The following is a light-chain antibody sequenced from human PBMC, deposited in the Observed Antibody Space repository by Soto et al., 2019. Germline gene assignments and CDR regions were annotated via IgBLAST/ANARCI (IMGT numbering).Light chain of an antibody. CDR2: GNS. J-gene: IGLJ3*02. CDR1: SSNIGAGYD. V-gene: IGLV1-40*01. CDR3: QSYDSRLSGFWV. Sequence: QSVLTQPPSVSGAPVQRVTISCTGSSSNIGAGYDVHWYQQLPGTAPKRLIYGNSNRPSGVPDRFSGSKSGTSASLAITGLQAEDEADYYCQSYDSRLSGFWVFGGGTKLTVL.